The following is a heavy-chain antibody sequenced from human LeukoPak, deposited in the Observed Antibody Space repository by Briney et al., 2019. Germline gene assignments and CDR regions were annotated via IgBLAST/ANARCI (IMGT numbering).Heavy chain of an antibody. D-gene: IGHD3-22*01. Sequence: SETLSLTCTVSGGSISSDYWSWIRQPPGKGLEWIGHIYYSGSTYYNPSLKSRVTISVDTSKNQFSLKLSSVTAADTAVYYCAREVPWYYYDSSGYPPHAFDIWGQGTMVTVSS. CDR3: AREVPWYYYDSSGYPPHAFDI. J-gene: IGHJ3*02. V-gene: IGHV4-59*12. CDR2: IYYSGST. CDR1: GGSISSDY.